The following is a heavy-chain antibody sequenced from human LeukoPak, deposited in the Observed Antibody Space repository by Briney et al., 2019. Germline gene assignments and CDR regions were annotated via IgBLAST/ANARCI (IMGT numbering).Heavy chain of an antibody. CDR2: FSGRDGTT. V-gene: IGHV3-23*01. CDR1: GFTFSSYA. CDR3: AKEGGFGEFDY. J-gene: IGHJ4*02. D-gene: IGHD3-10*01. Sequence: GGSLRLSCAASGFTFSSYAMSWVRQAPGKGLEWVSGFSGRDGTTHYADSVKGRFTISRDNTKNTLYLQMNSLRAEATAVYYCAKEGGFGEFDYWGEGTLVTVSS.